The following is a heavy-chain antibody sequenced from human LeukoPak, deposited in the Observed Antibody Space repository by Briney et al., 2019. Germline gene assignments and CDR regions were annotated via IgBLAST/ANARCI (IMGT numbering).Heavy chain of an antibody. CDR1: GYTSTSYY. J-gene: IGHJ6*02. CDR3: AADIAARQYYYYGMDV. CDR2: INPSGGST. Sequence: ASVKVSCKASGYTSTSYYMHWVRQAPGQGLEWMGIINPSGGSTSYAQKFQGRVTMTRDTSTSTVYMELSSLRSEDTAVYYCAADIAARQYYYYGMDVWGQGTTVTVSS. D-gene: IGHD6-6*01. V-gene: IGHV1-46*01.